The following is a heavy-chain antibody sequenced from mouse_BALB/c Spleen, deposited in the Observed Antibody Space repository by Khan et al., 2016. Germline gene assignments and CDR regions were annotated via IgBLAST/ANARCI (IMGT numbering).Heavy chain of an antibody. CDR1: GYTFTSYW. D-gene: IGHD1-1*01. V-gene: IGHV1S81*02. CDR2: INPSNGRT. CDR3: AVLRNAMDY. Sequence: QVQLQQPGAELVKPGASVKLSCKASGYTFTSYWMHWVKQRPGQGLEWIGEINPSNGRTNYNEKFTSKATLTVDKSSSTAYMQLSSLTSEDAAVDYCAVLRNAMDYWGQGTSVTVSS. J-gene: IGHJ4*01.